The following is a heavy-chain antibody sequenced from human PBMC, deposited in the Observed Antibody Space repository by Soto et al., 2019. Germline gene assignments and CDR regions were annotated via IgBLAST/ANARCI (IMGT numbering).Heavy chain of an antibody. CDR3: VRERFFYDMTGQDD. CDR2: XTTXXSXX. CDR1: GFTFGAYE. V-gene: IGHV3-48*03. D-gene: IGHD3-22*01. J-gene: IGHJ4*02. Sequence: GGSLRASFGGSGFTFGAYERNWVRQAQGKXLEWXAHXTTXXSXXXXXDXXXGRFTISRDNAKSSGFLQMNSLRVEDTAIYYCVRERFFYDMTGQDDWGQGTQVTASS.